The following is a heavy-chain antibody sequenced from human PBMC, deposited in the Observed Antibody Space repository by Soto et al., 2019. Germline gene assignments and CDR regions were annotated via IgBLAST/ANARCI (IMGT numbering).Heavy chain of an antibody. J-gene: IGHJ4*02. CDR2: IYSGGST. V-gene: IGHV3-66*01. D-gene: IGHD3-22*01. CDR3: ARETSTYYYDSSAYLGFDY. CDR1: GFTVSSNY. Sequence: GGSLRLSCAASGFTVSSNYMSWVRQAPGKGLEWVSVIYSGGSTYYADSVKGRFTISRDNAKNSLYLQMNSLRDEDTAVYYCARETSTYYYDSSAYLGFDYWGQGTLVTVSS.